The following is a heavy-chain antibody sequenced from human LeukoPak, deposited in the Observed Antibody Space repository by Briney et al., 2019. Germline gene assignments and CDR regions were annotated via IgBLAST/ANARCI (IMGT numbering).Heavy chain of an antibody. D-gene: IGHD3-22*01. CDR1: GFTFSSYA. CDR2: ISYDGSNK. Sequence: GGSLRLSCAASGFTFSSYAMHWVRQAPGKGLEWVAVISYDGSNKYYADSVKGRFTISRDNSKNTLYLQMNSLRAEDTAVYYCARGHASSGYYPPSYYYYMDVWGKGTTVTVSS. J-gene: IGHJ6*03. CDR3: ARGHASSGYYPPSYYYYMDV. V-gene: IGHV3-30*04.